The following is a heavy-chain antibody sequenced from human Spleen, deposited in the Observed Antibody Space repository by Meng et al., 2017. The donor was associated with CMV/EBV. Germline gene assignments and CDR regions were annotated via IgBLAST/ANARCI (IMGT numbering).Heavy chain of an antibody. CDR1: GYTFTAHD. V-gene: IGHV1-2*06. CDR2: IHPHRGDA. Sequence: PCKAAGYTFTAHDFRGGRQAPGQGLEWMGRIHPHRGDANYAQQFQDRVTLTRDTSINTGYMELTRLTSDDTAVYYCARDNNWGPDYWGQGTLVTVSS. CDR3: ARDNNWGPDY. D-gene: IGHD7-27*01. J-gene: IGHJ4*02.